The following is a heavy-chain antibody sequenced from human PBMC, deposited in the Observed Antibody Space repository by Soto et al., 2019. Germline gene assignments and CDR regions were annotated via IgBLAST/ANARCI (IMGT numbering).Heavy chain of an antibody. J-gene: IGHJ5*02. Sequence: QITLKESVPTLVRPTQTLTLTCTFSGFSLSTTGVGVGWIRQPPGKALEWLALIYWDDDKRYSPSLKSRLTITTDTSKNEVILTMTNMDPVDTATDYCAQRLRFYGVGREPANYFDPWGQGPMVTVSS. V-gene: IGHV2-5*02. D-gene: IGHD2-8*01. CDR3: AQRLRFYGVGREPANYFDP. CDR2: IYWDDDK. CDR1: GFSLSTTGVG.